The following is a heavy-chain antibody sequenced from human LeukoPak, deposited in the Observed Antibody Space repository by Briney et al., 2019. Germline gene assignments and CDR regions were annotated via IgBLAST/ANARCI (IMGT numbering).Heavy chain of an antibody. Sequence: GASVKVSCKASGYTFTSYGISWVRQAPGQGLEWMGWINPNSGGTNYAQKFQGRVTMTRDTSISTAYMELSRLRSDDTAVYYCARDGYALSWGQGTLVTVSS. J-gene: IGHJ4*02. CDR2: INPNSGGT. CDR1: GYTFTSYG. CDR3: ARDGYALS. V-gene: IGHV1-2*02. D-gene: IGHD2-8*01.